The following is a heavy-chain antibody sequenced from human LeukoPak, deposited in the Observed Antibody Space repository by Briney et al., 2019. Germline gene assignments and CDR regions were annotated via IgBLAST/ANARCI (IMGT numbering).Heavy chain of an antibody. V-gene: IGHV3-72*01. D-gene: IGHD6-13*01. Sequence: GGSLRLSCAASGFTLSDTYMEWVRQAPGKGLEWVGRIRNKANGFTTEYAASVKGRFTISGDDSKNSLYLQMDSLTTDDTAVYYCARSSSRWPFDYWGQGTLVTVSS. CDR3: ARSSSRWPFDY. CDR2: IRNKANGFTT. J-gene: IGHJ4*02. CDR1: GFTLSDTY.